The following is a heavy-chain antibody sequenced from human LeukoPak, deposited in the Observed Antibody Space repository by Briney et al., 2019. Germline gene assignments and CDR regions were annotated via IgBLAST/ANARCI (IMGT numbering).Heavy chain of an antibody. CDR3: ARRHYDSSGYTPFFDY. V-gene: IGHV4-39*01. Sequence: SETVSLTCTVSGGSISSSSYYWGWIRQPPGEGLEWIGSIYYSGSTYYNPSLKSRVTISVDTSKNQFSLKLSSVTAADTAVYYCARRHYDSSGYTPFFDYWGQGTLVTVSS. J-gene: IGHJ4*02. CDR1: GGSISSSSYY. CDR2: IYYSGST. D-gene: IGHD3-22*01.